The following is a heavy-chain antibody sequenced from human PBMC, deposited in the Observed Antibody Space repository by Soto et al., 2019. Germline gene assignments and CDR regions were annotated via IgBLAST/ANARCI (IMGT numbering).Heavy chain of an antibody. Sequence: EVQLVESGGGLVQPGRSLRLSCAASGFTFDDYAMHWVRQAPGKGLEWVSGISWNSGSIGYADSVKGRFTISRDNAKNSLYLQMNSLRAEDTALYYCAKAYYDFWSTKNAFDIWGQGTMVTVSS. CDR3: AKAYYDFWSTKNAFDI. CDR2: ISWNSGSI. CDR1: GFTFDDYA. V-gene: IGHV3-9*01. J-gene: IGHJ3*02. D-gene: IGHD3-3*01.